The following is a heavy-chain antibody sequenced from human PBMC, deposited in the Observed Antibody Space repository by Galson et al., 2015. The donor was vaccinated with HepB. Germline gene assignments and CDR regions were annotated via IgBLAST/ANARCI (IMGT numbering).Heavy chain of an antibody. CDR3: ARDLAAETTDAFDI. J-gene: IGHJ3*02. CDR2: MSGYNGRA. Sequence: SVKVSCKASGYSFNNYAITWVRQAPGQGLQWMGWMSGYNGRAMYAQEFQDRVTLTIDTSTTTASMEVNRLTSDDTAMYYCARDLAAETTDAFDIWGQGTMVTVSS. CDR1: GYSFNNYA. D-gene: IGHD6-13*01. V-gene: IGHV1-18*01.